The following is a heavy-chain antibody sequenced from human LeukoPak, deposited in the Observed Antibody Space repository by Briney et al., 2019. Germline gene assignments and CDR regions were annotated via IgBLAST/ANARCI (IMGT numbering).Heavy chain of an antibody. Sequence: PGGSLRLSCAASGFTFSSYSMKWVRQAPGKGLEWVSSMSINSGLKYHADSVMGRFTISRDNAKNSLYLQMNSLRAEDTAVYYCAREFEYRTSGAGYWGQGTLVTVSS. CDR2: MSINSGLK. J-gene: IGHJ4*02. CDR1: GFTFSSYS. D-gene: IGHD6-6*01. V-gene: IGHV3-21*01. CDR3: AREFEYRTSGAGY.